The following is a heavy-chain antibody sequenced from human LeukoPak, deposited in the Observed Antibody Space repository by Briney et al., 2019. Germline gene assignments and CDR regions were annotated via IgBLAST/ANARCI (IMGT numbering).Heavy chain of an antibody. CDR2: INHSGST. Sequence: SETLSLTCAVYGGSFSGYYWSWIRQPPGKGLEWIGEINHSGSTNYNPSLKSRVTISVDTSKNQFSLKLSSVTAADTAVYYCARGLRRNIVVVVAATPFGGMDVWGQGTTVTVSS. CDR3: ARGLRRNIVVVVAATPFGGMDV. D-gene: IGHD2-15*01. J-gene: IGHJ6*02. CDR1: GGSFSGYY. V-gene: IGHV4-34*01.